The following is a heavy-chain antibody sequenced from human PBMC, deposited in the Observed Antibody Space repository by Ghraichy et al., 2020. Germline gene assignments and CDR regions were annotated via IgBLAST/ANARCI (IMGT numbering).Heavy chain of an antibody. V-gene: IGHV3-48*02. CDR3: ARGSPVVRFYYCGGMDV. CDR2: ITISSRTI. J-gene: IGHJ6*02. Sequence: GGSLRLSCVGSGFTFSSYSMNWVRQSPGKGLEWISYITISSRTIFYADSVKGRFTISRDNAQNSLYLQMNSLRDEDTAEYYCARGSPVVRFYYCGGMDVSGQGTTVT. CDR1: GFTFSSYS. D-gene: IGHD4-23*01.